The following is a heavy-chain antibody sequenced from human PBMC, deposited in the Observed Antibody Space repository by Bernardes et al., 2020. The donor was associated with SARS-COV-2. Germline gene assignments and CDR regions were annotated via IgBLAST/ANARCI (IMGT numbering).Heavy chain of an antibody. CDR3: ARVRDTRIQMTDGFDP. CDR1: GYTFTAYY. V-gene: IGHV1-2*02. D-gene: IGHD5-18*01. J-gene: IGHJ5*02. CDR2: INPNSGGT. Sequence: ASVKVSCEASGYTFTAYYIHWLRQAPGQGLEWMGWINPNSGGTNYPQKFQGRITMTRDTSITTVYLDPTRLRSDDTAMYYCARVRDTRIQMTDGFDPWGQGTLVTVSS.